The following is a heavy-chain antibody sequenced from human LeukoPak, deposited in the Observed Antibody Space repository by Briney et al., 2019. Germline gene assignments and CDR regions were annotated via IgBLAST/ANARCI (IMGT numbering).Heavy chain of an antibody. CDR2: IWYDGSNK. J-gene: IGHJ4*02. V-gene: IGHV3-33*01. CDR3: ARDHYGSGDARRFDY. CDR1: GFTFSSYG. Sequence: GGSLRLSCAASGFTFSSYGMHWVRQAPGKGLEWVAVIWYDGSNKYYADSVKGRFTISRDNPKNTLYLQMNSLRAEDTAVYYCARDHYGSGDARRFDYWGQGTLVTVSS. D-gene: IGHD3-10*01.